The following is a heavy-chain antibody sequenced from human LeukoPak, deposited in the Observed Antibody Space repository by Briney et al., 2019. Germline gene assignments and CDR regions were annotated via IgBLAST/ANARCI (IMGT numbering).Heavy chain of an antibody. CDR2: ITSSGTTI. D-gene: IGHD6-19*01. Sequence: GGSLRLSCAASGFTFSDYYMSWIRQAPGKGLEWVSYITSSGTTIYYADSVKGRFTISRDNAKNSLYLQMNNLRAEDTAVYYCGSTRYGSGWYSVYWGQGTLVTVSS. CDR3: GSTRYGSGWYSVY. J-gene: IGHJ4*02. CDR1: GFTFSDYY. V-gene: IGHV3-11*04.